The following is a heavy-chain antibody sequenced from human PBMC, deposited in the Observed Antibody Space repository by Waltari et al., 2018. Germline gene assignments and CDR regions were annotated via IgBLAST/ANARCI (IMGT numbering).Heavy chain of an antibody. CDR1: GLTFSSEA. J-gene: IGHJ3*01. V-gene: IGHV3-23*01. CDR2: ISGSGDST. Sequence: EVQVLESGGGLIQPGGSLRRSFPALGLTFSSEAMTWVRRAPGEGLEWVSAISGSGDSTYYADSVRGRFTISGDSSRNTVWLQMSSLRVEDTAVYFCAKVLNNWPDVFDVWGQGTMVTVSS. CDR3: AKVLNNWPDVFDV.